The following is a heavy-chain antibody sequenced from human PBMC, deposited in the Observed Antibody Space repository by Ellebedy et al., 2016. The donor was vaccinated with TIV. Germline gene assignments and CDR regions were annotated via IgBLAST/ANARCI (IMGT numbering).Heavy chain of an antibody. D-gene: IGHD5-18*01. J-gene: IGHJ5*02. CDR3: ATKDSYGRGNWFDP. CDR1: GYTFTGYY. CDR2: INPNSGGT. Sequence: AASVKVSCKASGYTFTGYYMHWVRQAPGQGLEWMGWINPNSGGTNYAQKFQGWVTMTRDTSISTAYMELSSLRSEDTAVYYCATKDSYGRGNWFDPWGQGTLVTVSS. V-gene: IGHV1-2*04.